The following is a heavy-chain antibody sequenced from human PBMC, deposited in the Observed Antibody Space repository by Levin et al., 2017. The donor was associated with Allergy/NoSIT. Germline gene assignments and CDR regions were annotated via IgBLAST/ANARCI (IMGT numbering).Heavy chain of an antibody. CDR2: ISGSGGST. CDR1: GFTFSSYA. Sequence: GESLKISCAASGFTFSSYAMSWVRQAPGKGLEWVSAISGSGGSTYYADSVKGRFTISRDNSKNTLYLQMNSLRAEDTAVYYCAKKGIAVAGTHFDYWGQGTLVTVSS. CDR3: AKKGIAVAGTHFDY. D-gene: IGHD6-19*01. V-gene: IGHV3-23*01. J-gene: IGHJ4*02.